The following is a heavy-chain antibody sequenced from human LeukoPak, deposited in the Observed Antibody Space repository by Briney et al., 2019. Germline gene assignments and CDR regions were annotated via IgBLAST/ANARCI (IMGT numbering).Heavy chain of an antibody. J-gene: IGHJ5*02. Sequence: GASVKVSCKASGYTFTSYGISWVRQAPGQGLEWMGWINTNTGNPTYAQGFTGRFVFSLDTSVSTAYLQISSLKAEDTAVYYCARDEGQQLVRFVWFDPWGQGTLVTVSS. CDR2: INTNTGNP. D-gene: IGHD6-13*01. V-gene: IGHV7-4-1*02. CDR1: GYTFTSYG. CDR3: ARDEGQQLVRFVWFDP.